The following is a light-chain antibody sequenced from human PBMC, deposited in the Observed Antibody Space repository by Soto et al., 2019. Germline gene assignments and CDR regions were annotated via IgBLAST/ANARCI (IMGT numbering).Light chain of an antibody. V-gene: IGKV3-15*01. J-gene: IGKJ5*01. CDR3: QQYYNWPLT. CDR1: QSVSST. Sequence: EIVMTQSPATLSVSPGERATLSCRASQSVSSTLAWYQQKPGQAPRLLIYGASTRATGVPVRLSGSGSGTEFTLTISSLQSEDVAVYYCQQYYNWPLTFGQGTRLEIK. CDR2: GAS.